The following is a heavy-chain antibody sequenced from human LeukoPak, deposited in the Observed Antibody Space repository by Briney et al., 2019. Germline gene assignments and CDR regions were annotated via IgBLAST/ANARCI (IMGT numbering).Heavy chain of an antibody. D-gene: IGHD6-13*01. J-gene: IGHJ4*02. CDR3: ARDSIAAAGDSDFDY. V-gene: IGHV3-30-3*01. CDR2: ISYDGSNK. Sequence: PGGSLRLSCAASGFTFSSYAMHWVRQAPGKGLEWVAVISYDGSNKYYADSVKGRFTISSDNSKNTLYLQMNSLRAEDTAVYYCARDSIAAAGDSDFDYWGQGTLVTVSS. CDR1: GFTFSSYA.